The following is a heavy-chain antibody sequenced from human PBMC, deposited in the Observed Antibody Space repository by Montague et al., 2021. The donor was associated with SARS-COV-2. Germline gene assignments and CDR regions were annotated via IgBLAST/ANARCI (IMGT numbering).Heavy chain of an antibody. Sequence: SLRLSCAASGFSFSAYPMHWVRQAPGKGLESVAVLSFAGRYQYYADSVKSRFTISRDNSRNTLFLQMNDLRPEDTAVYYCARTQWADILTGSGALQWRGQGTLVTVSS. J-gene: IGHJ4*02. CDR1: GFSFSAYP. D-gene: IGHD3-9*01. CDR2: LSFAGRYQ. V-gene: IGHV3-30*01. CDR3: ARTQWADILTGSGALQW.